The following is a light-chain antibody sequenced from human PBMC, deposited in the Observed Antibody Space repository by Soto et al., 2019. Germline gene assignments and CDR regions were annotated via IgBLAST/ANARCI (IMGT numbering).Light chain of an antibody. CDR3: QQYGSSPRT. V-gene: IGKV3-20*01. CDR1: QSVSSSY. J-gene: IGKJ1*01. Sequence: EIVLTQSPVTRSLSPGERATRSCMASQSVSSSYLAWYQQKPGQAPRLLIYGASSRATGIPDRFSGSGSGTDFTLTISRLEPEDFAVYYCQQYGSSPRTFGQGTKV. CDR2: GAS.